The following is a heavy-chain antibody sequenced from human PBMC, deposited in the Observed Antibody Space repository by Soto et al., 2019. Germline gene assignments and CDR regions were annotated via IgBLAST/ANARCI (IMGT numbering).Heavy chain of an antibody. V-gene: IGHV3-66*01. CDR1: GFTVSSNY. Sequence: EVQLVESGGGLVQPGGSLRLSCAASGFTVSSNYMSWVRQAPGKGLEGVSVIYSGGSTYYADSVKGRFTISRDNSKNTLYLQMNSLRAEDTAVYYCAREGKTSPFDYWGQGTLVTVSS. CDR3: AREGKTSPFDY. CDR2: IYSGGST. J-gene: IGHJ4*02.